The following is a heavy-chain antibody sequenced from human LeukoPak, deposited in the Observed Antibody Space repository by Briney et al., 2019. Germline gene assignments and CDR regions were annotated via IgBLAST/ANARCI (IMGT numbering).Heavy chain of an antibody. D-gene: IGHD4-23*01. CDR1: GYTFTSYY. V-gene: IGHV1-46*01. CDR2: INPSGGST. CDR3: ARDLLDYGGNSGAPNWFDP. J-gene: IGHJ5*02. Sequence: GASVKVSCKASGYTFTSYYMHWVRQAPGQGLEWMGIINPSGGSTSYAQKFQGRVTMTRDTSTSTVYMELSSLRSEDTAVYYCARDLLDYGGNSGAPNWFDPWGQGTLVTVSS.